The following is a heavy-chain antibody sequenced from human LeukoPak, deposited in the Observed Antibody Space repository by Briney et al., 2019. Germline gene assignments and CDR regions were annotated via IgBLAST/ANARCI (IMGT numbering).Heavy chain of an antibody. D-gene: IGHD3-3*01. CDR2: IYSSGDT. V-gene: IGHV4-31*03. CDR3: ARDANYYDFWSGYYATAYYYYMDV. Sequence: SETLSLTCTVSGGSITSGTYYWTWIRHHPGKGLEWIGYIYSSGDTQYNPSLRSRVTMSVDTSKSQFSLKLSSVTAADTAVYFCARDANYYDFWSGYYATAYYYYMDVWGKGTTVTVSS. CDR1: GGSITSGTYY. J-gene: IGHJ6*03.